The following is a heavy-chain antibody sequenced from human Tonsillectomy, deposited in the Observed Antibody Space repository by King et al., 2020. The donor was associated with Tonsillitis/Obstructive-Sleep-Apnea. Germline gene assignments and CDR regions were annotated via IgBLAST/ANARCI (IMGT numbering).Heavy chain of an antibody. CDR3: PGVKPDSSGWYYYYYMDV. Sequence: QLQESGPGLVKPSQTLSLTCTVSGGSISSGGYYWSWIRQHPGKGLEWIGYIYYSGSTYDNPSLQSLVTRSVDTSTNQFTLKLSSVTAADTAFYYCPGVKPDSSGWYYYYYMDVWGKGTTVTVSS. CDR1: GGSISSGGYY. J-gene: IGHJ6*03. D-gene: IGHD6-19*01. CDR2: IYYSGST. V-gene: IGHV4-31*01.